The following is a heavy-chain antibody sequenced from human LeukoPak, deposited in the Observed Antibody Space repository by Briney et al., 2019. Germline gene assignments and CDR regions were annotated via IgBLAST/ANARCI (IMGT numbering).Heavy chain of an antibody. Sequence: SETLSLTCTVSGGSISSYCWSWIRQPPGKGLEWIGYIFYSGSTNYNPSLKSRVTISVDTSKNQFSLKLSSVTAADTAVYYCARDEYCSGGSCELLNYWGQGTLVTVSS. V-gene: IGHV4-59*12. D-gene: IGHD2-15*01. CDR1: GGSISSYC. J-gene: IGHJ4*02. CDR2: IFYSGST. CDR3: ARDEYCSGGSCELLNY.